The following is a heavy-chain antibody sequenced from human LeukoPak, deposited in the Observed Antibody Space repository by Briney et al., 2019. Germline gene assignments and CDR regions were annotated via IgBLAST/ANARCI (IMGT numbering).Heavy chain of an antibody. D-gene: IGHD6-13*01. CDR1: GYRFTNYW. CDR3: AKSAGSSSSWEFDS. V-gene: IGHV5-51*01. J-gene: IGHJ4*02. Sequence: GESLKISCKGSGYRFTNYWIGWVRQMPEKGLEWMGIIYFGDSHTTYSPSFQGQVTISADRSISTAYSHWNSLKASDTAIYYCAKSAGSSSSWEFDSWGQGTLVTVSS. CDR2: IYFGDSHT.